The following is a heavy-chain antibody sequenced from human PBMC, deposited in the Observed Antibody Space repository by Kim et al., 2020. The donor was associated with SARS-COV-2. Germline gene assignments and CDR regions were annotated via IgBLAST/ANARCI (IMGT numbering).Heavy chain of an antibody. J-gene: IGHJ4*02. Sequence: ASVKVSCKASGYTFTSYYMHWVRQAPGQGLEWMGIINPSGGSTSYAQKFQGRVTMTRDTSTSTVYMELSSLRSEDTAVYYCARETVTMIVVVTRESAAHHFDYWGQGTLVTVSS. D-gene: IGHD3-22*01. CDR2: INPSGGST. CDR3: ARETVTMIVVVTRESAAHHFDY. CDR1: GYTFTSYY. V-gene: IGHV1-46*01.